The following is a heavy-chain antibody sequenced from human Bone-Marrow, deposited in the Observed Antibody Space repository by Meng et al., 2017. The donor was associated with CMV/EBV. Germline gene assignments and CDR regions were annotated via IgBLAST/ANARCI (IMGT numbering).Heavy chain of an antibody. V-gene: IGHV1-2*02. CDR3: ASEEASH. CDR1: GYTFTGNGNY. Sequence: ASVKVSCKTSGYTFTGNGNYMHWVRQAPGQGLEWMGWITPNSGGTKNAQKFQGRVTMTRDTSINTIYLELSRLTSDDTAVYYCASEEASHWGQGTLVTVSS. J-gene: IGHJ1*01. CDR2: ITPNSGGT. D-gene: IGHD3-10*01.